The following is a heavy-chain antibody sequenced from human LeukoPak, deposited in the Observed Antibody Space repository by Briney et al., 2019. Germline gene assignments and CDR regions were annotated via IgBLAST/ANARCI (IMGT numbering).Heavy chain of an antibody. V-gene: IGHV4-39*01. D-gene: IGHD2-2*01. CDR3: ARQPKVSVVVPAATIMYNWFDP. Sequence: SETLSLTCTVSGGSISSSSYYWRWIRQPPGKGLEWIGSIYYSGSTYYNPSLKSRVTISVDTSKNQFSLKLSSVTAADTAVYYCARQPKVSVVVPAATIMYNWFDPWGQGTLVTVSS. J-gene: IGHJ5*02. CDR2: IYYSGST. CDR1: GGSISSSSYY.